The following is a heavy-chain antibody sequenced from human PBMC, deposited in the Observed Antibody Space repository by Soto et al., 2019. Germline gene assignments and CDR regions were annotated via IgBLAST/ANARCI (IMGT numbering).Heavy chain of an antibody. D-gene: IGHD2-2*01. Sequence: GGSLRLSCAASRFTFSSDAMSWDRQAPGKGLEWVSAISGSGGSTYYADSVKGRFTISRDNSKNTLYLQMNSLRAEDTAVYYCAKVVVVPAAHAVDYWGQGTLVTVSS. J-gene: IGHJ4*02. V-gene: IGHV3-23*01. CDR3: AKVVVVPAAHAVDY. CDR2: ISGSGGST. CDR1: RFTFSSDA.